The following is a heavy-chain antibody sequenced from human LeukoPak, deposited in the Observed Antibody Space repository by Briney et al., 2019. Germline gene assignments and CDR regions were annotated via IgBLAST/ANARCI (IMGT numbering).Heavy chain of an antibody. CDR3: AKHCSSTSCYF. CDR2: ISGSGGST. J-gene: IGHJ4*02. CDR1: GFTFSSYA. Sequence: GGSLRLSCAVSGFTFSSYAMSWVCRGPGEGLEWLSAISGSGGSTYYADSVKGRFTISRDNSKNTLYLQMNSLRAEDTALYYCAKHCSSTSCYFWGQGTLVTVSS. V-gene: IGHV3-23*01. D-gene: IGHD2-2*01.